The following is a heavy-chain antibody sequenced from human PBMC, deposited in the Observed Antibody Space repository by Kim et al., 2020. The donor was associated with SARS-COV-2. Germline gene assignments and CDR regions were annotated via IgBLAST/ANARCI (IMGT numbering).Heavy chain of an antibody. CDR3: ARDRGSGTHLLRDYYYGMDV. V-gene: IGHV3-21*01. J-gene: IGHJ6*02. D-gene: IGHD3-10*01. CDR2: ISSSSSYI. Sequence: GGSLRLSCAASGFTFSSYSMNWVRQAPGKGLEWVSSISSSSSYIYYADSVKGRFTISRDNAKNSLYLQMNSLRAEDTAVYYCARDRGSGTHLLRDYYYGMDVWGQGTTVTVSS. CDR1: GFTFSSYS.